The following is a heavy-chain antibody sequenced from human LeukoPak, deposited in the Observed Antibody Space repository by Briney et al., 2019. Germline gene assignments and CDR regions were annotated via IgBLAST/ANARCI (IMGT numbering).Heavy chain of an antibody. Sequence: PGRSLRLSCAASGFTFSSYGMHWVRQAPGKGLEWVAVIWYDGSNKYYADSVKGRFTISRDNSKNTLYLQMNSLRAEDTAVYYCAKDGSSTSCLDYWGQGTLVTVSS. CDR2: IWYDGSNK. D-gene: IGHD2-2*01. CDR1: GFTFSSYG. CDR3: AKDGSSTSCLDY. J-gene: IGHJ4*02. V-gene: IGHV3-33*06.